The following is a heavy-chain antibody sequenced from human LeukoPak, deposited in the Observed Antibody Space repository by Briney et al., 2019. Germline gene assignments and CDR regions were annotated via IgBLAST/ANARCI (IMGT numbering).Heavy chain of an antibody. CDR2: ISAYSGNT. CDR3: ARAEKPNWGNYYYYGMDV. CDR1: GYTFRSYG. D-gene: IGHD7-27*01. Sequence: ASVKVSCKASGYTFRSYGISWVRQAPGQGLEWMGWISAYSGNTHDAQKFQGRVTMTTDTSTSTAYMELRGLRSDDTAVYYCARAEKPNWGNYYYYGMDVWGKGTTVTVSS. V-gene: IGHV1-18*01. J-gene: IGHJ6*04.